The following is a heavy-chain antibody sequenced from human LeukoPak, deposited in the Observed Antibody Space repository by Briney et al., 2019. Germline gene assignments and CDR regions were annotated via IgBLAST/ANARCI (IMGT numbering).Heavy chain of an antibody. D-gene: IGHD3-22*01. J-gene: IGHJ3*02. V-gene: IGHV3-48*01. CDR1: GFTFSSYS. CDR2: ISSSSCTI. Sequence: GGSLRLSCAASGFTFSSYSMNWVRQAPGKGLERVSYISSSSCTIYYADSVKGRFTISRDNAKNSLYLQMNSLRAEDTAVYYCAREMGPLLWYDSSTYDAFDIWGQGTMVTVSS. CDR3: AREMGPLLWYDSSTYDAFDI.